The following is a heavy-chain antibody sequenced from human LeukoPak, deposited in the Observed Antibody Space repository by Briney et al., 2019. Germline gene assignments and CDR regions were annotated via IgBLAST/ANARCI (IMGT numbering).Heavy chain of an antibody. CDR2: TYYRSKWHN. Sequence: SQTLSLTRAISGSSVSSKSTAWNWIRLSPSRGLEWLGRTYYRSKWHNDYAVSVKSRITINPDTSKNQFSLQLNSVTPEDTAVYYCARESSPSWGYFDYWGQGSLVTVSS. V-gene: IGHV6-1*01. J-gene: IGHJ4*02. CDR1: GSSVSSKSTA. CDR3: ARESSPSWGYFDY. D-gene: IGHD6-6*01.